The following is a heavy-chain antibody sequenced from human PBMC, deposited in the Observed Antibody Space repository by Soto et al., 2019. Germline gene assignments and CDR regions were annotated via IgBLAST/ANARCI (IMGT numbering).Heavy chain of an antibody. J-gene: IGHJ4*01. Sequence: SETLSVPCPVSAGSISSGGYSWSCIGHHPRKGLEWIGYIYYSGSTYYNQSLKRRVTISVDTSKNQFSLKLSSVTAADTAVYYCARERYDSSGLDYCGHRTLLTVSS. CDR2: IYYSGST. V-gene: IGHV4-31*03. D-gene: IGHD3-22*01. CDR3: ARERYDSSGLDY. CDR1: AGSISSGGYS.